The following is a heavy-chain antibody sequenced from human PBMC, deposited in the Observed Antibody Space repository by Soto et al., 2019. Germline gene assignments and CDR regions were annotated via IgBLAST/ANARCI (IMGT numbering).Heavy chain of an antibody. Sequence: EVQLVESGGGLVQPGGSLRLSCAASGFTFSSYEMNWVRQAPGKGLEWVSYISSSGSTIYYADSVKGRFTISRDNAKNSLYLQMNSLRAEDKAVYYCARGRQEDMGSAFDIWGQGTMVTVSS. CDR2: ISSSGSTI. J-gene: IGHJ3*02. D-gene: IGHD2-15*01. CDR1: GFTFSSYE. CDR3: ARGRQEDMGSAFDI. V-gene: IGHV3-48*03.